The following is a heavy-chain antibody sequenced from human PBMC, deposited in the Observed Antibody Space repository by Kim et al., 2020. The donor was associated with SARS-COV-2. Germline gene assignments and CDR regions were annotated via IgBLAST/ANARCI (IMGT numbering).Heavy chain of an antibody. CDR2: IAQDENDK. J-gene: IGHJ4*02. V-gene: IGHV3-7*01. CDR1: GFIFSTYW. CDR3: ARDRGYCSGGICYSVFDS. D-gene: IGHD2-15*01. Sequence: GGSLRLSCAASGFIFSTYWMNWVRQAPGKGLEWLATIAQDENDKYYVDSVKGRFTISRDNAKNSLYLQMNSLRAEDTAVYYCARDRGYCSGGICYSVFDSWGQGTLVTVSP.